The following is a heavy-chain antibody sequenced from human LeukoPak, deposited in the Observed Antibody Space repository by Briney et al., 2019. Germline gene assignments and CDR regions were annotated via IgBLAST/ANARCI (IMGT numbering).Heavy chain of an antibody. Sequence: GGSLRLSCAASGFTFSSYAMHWVRQAPGKGLEWVAVISYDGSNKYYADSVKGRFTISRDNSKNTLYLQMNSLRAEDTAVYYCARAFPGSSGWYERWSAQAGKGPFDYWGQGTLVTVSS. V-gene: IGHV3-30*04. J-gene: IGHJ4*02. CDR1: GFTFSSYA. CDR2: ISYDGSNK. D-gene: IGHD6-19*01. CDR3: ARAFPGSSGWYERWSAQAGKGPFDY.